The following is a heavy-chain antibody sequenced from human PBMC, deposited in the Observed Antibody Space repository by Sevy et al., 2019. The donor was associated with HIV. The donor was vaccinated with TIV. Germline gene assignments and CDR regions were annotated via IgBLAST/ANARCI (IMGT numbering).Heavy chain of an antibody. CDR2: ISDSGSAK. Sequence: GGSLRLSCTASGFHLGSYAMNWVRQAPGKGLEWVSYISDSGSAKYYSDSVRGRFTISRDNAKNSLYLQMNSLRAEDTAVYYCARDLPPSATTVAHFDYWGRGTLVTVSS. CDR1: GFHLGSYA. D-gene: IGHD4-17*01. J-gene: IGHJ4*02. CDR3: ARDLPPSATTVAHFDY. V-gene: IGHV3-48*03.